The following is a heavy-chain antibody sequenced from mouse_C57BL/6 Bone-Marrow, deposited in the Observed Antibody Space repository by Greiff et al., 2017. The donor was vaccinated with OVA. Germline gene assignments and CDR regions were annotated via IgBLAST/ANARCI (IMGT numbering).Heavy chain of an antibody. D-gene: IGHD1-1*01. CDR3: AREEGITTVVETGYFDV. V-gene: IGHV1-58*01. Sequence: EVQLQQSGAELVRPGSSVKMSCKTSGYTFTSYGINWVKQRPGPGLEWIGYIYIGNGYTEYNEKFKGKATLTSDTSSSTAYMQLSSLTSEDSAIYFCAREEGITTVVETGYFDVWGTGTTVTVSS. J-gene: IGHJ1*03. CDR2: IYIGNGYT. CDR1: GYTFTSYG.